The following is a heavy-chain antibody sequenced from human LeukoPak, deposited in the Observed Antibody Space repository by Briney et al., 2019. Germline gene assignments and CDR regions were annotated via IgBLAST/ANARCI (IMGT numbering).Heavy chain of an antibody. CDR2: ISYDGSNK. CDR1: GFTFSSYG. CDR3: AKVRYSSSWYGVYYYYGMDV. D-gene: IGHD6-13*01. J-gene: IGHJ6*02. Sequence: PGRSLRLSCAASGFTFSSYGMHWVRQAPGKGLEWVAVISYDGSNKYYADFVKGRFTISRDNSKNTLYLQMNSLRAEDTAVYYCAKVRYSSSWYGVYYYYGMDVWGQGTTVTVSS. V-gene: IGHV3-30*18.